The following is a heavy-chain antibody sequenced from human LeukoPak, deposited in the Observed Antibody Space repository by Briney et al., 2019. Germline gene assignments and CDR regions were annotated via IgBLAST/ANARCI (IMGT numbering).Heavy chain of an antibody. CDR3: ASAADYYYYGMDV. Sequence: GGSLRLSCAASGFTFSSYAMSWVRQAPGKGLEWVSAISGSGGNTYYADSVKGRFTISRDNSKNTLYLQMNSLRAEDTAVYYCASAADYYYYGMDVWGKGTTVTVSS. CDR1: GFTFSSYA. D-gene: IGHD6-13*01. CDR2: ISGSGGNT. J-gene: IGHJ6*04. V-gene: IGHV3-23*01.